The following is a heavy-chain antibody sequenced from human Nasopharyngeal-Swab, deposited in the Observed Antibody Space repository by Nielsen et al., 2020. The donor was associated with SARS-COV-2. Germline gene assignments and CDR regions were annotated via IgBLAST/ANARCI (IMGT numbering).Heavy chain of an antibody. V-gene: IGHV4-59*12. J-gene: IGHJ4*02. CDR1: GGSISSYY. D-gene: IGHD1-26*01. CDR2: FYYSGIT. Sequence: SETLSLTCTVSGGSISSYYWSWIRQSPEKGLECIGYFYYSGITNYNPSLKSRVTILIDTSKNQFSLKLNSVTAADTAVYYCAREVVGGLVDSWGQGTLVTVSS. CDR3: AREVVGGLVDS.